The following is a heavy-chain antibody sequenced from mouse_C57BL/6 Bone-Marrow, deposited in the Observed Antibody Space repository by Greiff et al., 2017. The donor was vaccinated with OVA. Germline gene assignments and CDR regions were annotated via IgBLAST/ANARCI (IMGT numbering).Heavy chain of an antibody. Sequence: QVQLQQPGAELVMPGASVKLSCKASGYTFTSYWMHWVKQRPGQGLEWIGEIDPSDSYPNYNQKFKGKSTLTVDKSSSTAYMQLSSLTSEDSAVCYCARDYDGYYPPLAYWGQGTLVTVSA. J-gene: IGHJ3*01. V-gene: IGHV1-69*01. D-gene: IGHD2-3*01. CDR2: IDPSDSYP. CDR3: ARDYDGYYPPLAY. CDR1: GYTFTSYW.